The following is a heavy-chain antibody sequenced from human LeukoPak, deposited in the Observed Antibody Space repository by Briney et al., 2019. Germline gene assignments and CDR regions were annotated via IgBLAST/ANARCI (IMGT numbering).Heavy chain of an antibody. Sequence: SETLSLTCTVSGGSISSSTYYWGWVRQPPGKGLEWIGSMYYRGTTYCNPSFESRVTISVDTSKNQFSLKLTSVTAADTAVYYCARAGYCSGSTCYSWFFDLWGRGTLVTVSS. J-gene: IGHJ2*01. V-gene: IGHV4-39*01. CDR1: GGSISSSTYY. CDR2: MYYRGTT. CDR3: ARAGYCSGSTCYSWFFDL. D-gene: IGHD2-15*01.